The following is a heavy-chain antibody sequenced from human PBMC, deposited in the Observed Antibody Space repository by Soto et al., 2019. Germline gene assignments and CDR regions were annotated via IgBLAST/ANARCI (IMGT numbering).Heavy chain of an antibody. D-gene: IGHD2-2*01. V-gene: IGHV3-73*01. J-gene: IGHJ4*02. CDR3: TRHADLGYCSSTSCYDFDY. CDR1: GLTFSGSA. CDR2: IRTKANSYAT. Sequence: EVQLVESGGGLVQPGGSLKLSCAASGLTFSGSAMHWVRQASGQGLEWVGRIRTKANSYATEYAASVKGRFTISRDDSKNTAYLQMNSLKTEDTAVYYCTRHADLGYCSSTSCYDFDYWGQRTLVTVSS.